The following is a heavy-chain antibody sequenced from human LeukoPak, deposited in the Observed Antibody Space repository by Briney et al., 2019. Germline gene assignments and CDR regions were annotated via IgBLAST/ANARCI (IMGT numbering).Heavy chain of an antibody. CDR3: AKQVVRGVIIDY. J-gene: IGHJ4*02. V-gene: IGHV3-23*01. Sequence: GGSLRLSCAASGFTFSSYGVSWVRQAPGKGLEWVSAISGSGGSTYYADSVKGRFTISRDNSKNTLYLQMNSLRAEDTAVYYCAKQVVRGVIIDYWGQGTLVTVSS. D-gene: IGHD3-10*01. CDR1: GFTFSSYG. CDR2: ISGSGGST.